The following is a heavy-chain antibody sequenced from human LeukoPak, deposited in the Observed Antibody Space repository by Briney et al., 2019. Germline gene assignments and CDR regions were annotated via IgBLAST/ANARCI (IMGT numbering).Heavy chain of an antibody. V-gene: IGHV1-2*02. D-gene: IGHD6-19*01. CDR1: GYTFTGYY. Sequence: VSVEVSCKSSGYTFTGYYMHWERQAPGQGLEWMGLINPNSGGTNYAQKFQGRVTMTRDTSISTAYMELSRLRSDDTAVYYCASHKYSSGWYVFNYWGQGTLVTVSS. CDR3: ASHKYSSGWYVFNY. CDR2: INPNSGGT. J-gene: IGHJ4*02.